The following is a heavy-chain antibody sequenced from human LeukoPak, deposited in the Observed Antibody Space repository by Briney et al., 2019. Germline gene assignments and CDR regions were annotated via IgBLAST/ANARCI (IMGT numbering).Heavy chain of an antibody. CDR2: ISGSGGST. J-gene: IGHJ6*02. Sequence: PGGSLRLSCAASGFTFSSYAMSWVRQAPGKGLEWVSAISGSGGSTYYADSVKGRFTISRDNSKNTLYPQMNSLRAEDTVVYYCAKDQIPGYQPLDVWGQGTTVTVSS. D-gene: IGHD2-2*01. CDR1: GFTFSSYA. CDR3: AKDQIPGYQPLDV. V-gene: IGHV3-23*01.